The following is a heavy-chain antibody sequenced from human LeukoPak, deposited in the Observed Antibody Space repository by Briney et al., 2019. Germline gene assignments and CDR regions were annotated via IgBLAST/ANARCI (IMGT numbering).Heavy chain of an antibody. Sequence: SGTLSLTCAVSGGSISSSNWWSWVRQPPGKGLEWIGEIYHSGSTNYNPSLKSRVTISVDTSKNQFSLKLSSVTAADTAVYYCARGAIVVVPAAKDYYYYMDVWGKGTTVTVSS. CDR2: IYHSGST. CDR1: GGSISSSNW. D-gene: IGHD2-2*01. J-gene: IGHJ6*03. CDR3: ARGAIVVVPAAKDYYYYMDV. V-gene: IGHV4-4*02.